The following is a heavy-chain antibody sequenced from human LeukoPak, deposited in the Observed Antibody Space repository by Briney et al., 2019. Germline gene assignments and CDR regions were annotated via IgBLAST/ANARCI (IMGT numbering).Heavy chain of an antibody. Sequence: PGGSLRLSCAASGFTVSSNYMGWVRQAPGKGLEWVSVIFSGGSTYYADSVKGRFTISRDNSKNTLYLQMNSLRAEDTAVYYCARENDMGYCSGGRCYKGYNAMDVWGQGTTVTVSS. V-gene: IGHV3-53*01. J-gene: IGHJ6*02. CDR2: IFSGGST. CDR1: GFTVSSNY. D-gene: IGHD2-15*01. CDR3: ARENDMGYCSGGRCYKGYNAMDV.